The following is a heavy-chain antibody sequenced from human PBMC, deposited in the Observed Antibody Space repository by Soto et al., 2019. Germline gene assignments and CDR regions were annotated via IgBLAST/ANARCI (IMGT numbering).Heavy chain of an antibody. CDR3: AIQRAGAYGMDV. J-gene: IGHJ6*02. CDR2: ISTNNGNT. CDR1: GYTFSDYG. Sequence: QVQLVQSGGEVKKPGASVKVSCKASGYTFSDYGISWVRQAPGQRPEYMGWISTNNGNTKYAQNLQGRVTMNTNTSTSTGYMELRSLRPDDTAVYSCAIQRAGAYGMDVWGQGTTVTVSS. V-gene: IGHV1-18*01. D-gene: IGHD3-10*01.